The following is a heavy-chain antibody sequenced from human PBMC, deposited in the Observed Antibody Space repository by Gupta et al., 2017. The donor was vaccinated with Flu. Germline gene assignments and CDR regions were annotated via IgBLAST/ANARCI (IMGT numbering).Heavy chain of an antibody. D-gene: IGHD4-4*01. J-gene: IGHJ6*02. CDR3: ARGGNDYNDMLNYYGLDV. CDR2: MYYSGST. Sequence: QVQLQESGPGLVKPSETLSLTCTVSGDSINAYSWIWPGQPPGKGLEWIGYMYYSGSTNYNPSLRSRVTMSVDTSKNQFSLRLMSVTAADTTVYFCARGGNDYNDMLNYYGLDVWGQGTTVTVSS. V-gene: IGHV4-59*08. CDR1: GDSINAYS.